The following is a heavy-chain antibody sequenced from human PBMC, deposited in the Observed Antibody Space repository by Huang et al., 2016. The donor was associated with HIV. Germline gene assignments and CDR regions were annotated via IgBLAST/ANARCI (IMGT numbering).Heavy chain of an antibody. CDR3: ARDHHDFWRGYRRMYFFDH. CDR1: GGSISTHD. CDR2: IDYSGST. D-gene: IGHD3-3*01. V-gene: IGHV4-59*11. Sequence: QVQLQESGPGLVKPSETLSLTCTVSGGSISTHDWSWIRQPPGKGLEWIGRIDYSGSTNYSPSLKSRVTILLDTSKNQFSLRVNSVTAADTAMYYCARDHHDFWRGYRRMYFFDHWGQGTLVTVSS. J-gene: IGHJ4*02.